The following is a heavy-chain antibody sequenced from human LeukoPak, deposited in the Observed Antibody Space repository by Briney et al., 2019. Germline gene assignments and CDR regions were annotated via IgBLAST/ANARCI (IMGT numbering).Heavy chain of an antibody. CDR1: GYTFTSYG. D-gene: IGHD3-10*01. CDR3: ARDVSMYYYGSGSYY. CDR2: ISAYNGNT. V-gene: IGHV1-18*01. J-gene: IGHJ4*02. Sequence: ASVKVSCKASGYTFTSYGIGWVRQAPGQGLEWMGWISAYNGNTNYAQKLQGRVTMTTDASTSTAYMELRSLRSDDTAVYYCARDVSMYYYGSGSYYWGQGTLVTVSS.